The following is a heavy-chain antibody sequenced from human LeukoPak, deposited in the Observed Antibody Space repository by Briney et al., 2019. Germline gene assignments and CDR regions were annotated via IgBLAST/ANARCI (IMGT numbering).Heavy chain of an antibody. J-gene: IGHJ1*01. D-gene: IGHD2-2*01. CDR1: GFTFSSYW. CDR2: VKTDGSVT. V-gene: IGHV3-74*01. CDR3: ATGPSSTSWEVYFQH. Sequence: PGGSLRLSCAASGFTFSSYWMHWVRQAPGKGLVWVSRVKTDGSVTNYADSVKGRFTVSRDNAKNTLYLQMNSLRAEDMALYYCATGPSSTSWEVYFQHWGQGTLVTVSS.